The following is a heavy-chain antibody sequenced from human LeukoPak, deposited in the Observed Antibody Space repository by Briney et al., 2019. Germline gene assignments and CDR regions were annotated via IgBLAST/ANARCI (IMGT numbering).Heavy chain of an antibody. D-gene: IGHD2/OR15-2a*01. CDR3: ARLYGPVDY. Sequence: SETLSLTCAVYGGSFSGYYWSWIRQPPGKGLEWIGEINHSGSTNYNPSLKSRVTISVDTSKNQFSLKLSSVTAADTAVYYCARLYGPVDYWGQGTLVTVSS. V-gene: IGHV4-34*01. J-gene: IGHJ4*02. CDR2: INHSGST. CDR1: GGSFSGYY.